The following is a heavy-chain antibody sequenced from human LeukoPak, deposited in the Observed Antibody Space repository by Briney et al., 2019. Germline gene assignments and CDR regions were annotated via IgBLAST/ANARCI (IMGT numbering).Heavy chain of an antibody. Sequence: GGSLRLSCAASGFTFSSYAMSWVRQAPGKGLEWVSVISGSGGSTYYADSVKGRFTISRDNSKNTLHLQMNSLRVEDTAVYYCAKSGYDFWSGYYGYWGQGTLVTVSS. J-gene: IGHJ4*02. V-gene: IGHV3-23*01. CDR2: ISGSGGST. CDR1: GFTFSSYA. D-gene: IGHD3-3*01. CDR3: AKSGYDFWSGYYGY.